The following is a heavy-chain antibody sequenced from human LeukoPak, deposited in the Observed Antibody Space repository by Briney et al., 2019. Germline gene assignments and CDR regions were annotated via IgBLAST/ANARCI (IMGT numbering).Heavy chain of an antibody. CDR2: ISSSSSYI. Sequence: PGGSLRLSCAASGFMFSSYRMSWVRQAPGKGLEWVSSISSSSSYIYYAGSVKGRFTISRDNVKNSLYLQMNSLRAEDTAVYYCARESIVGSTPYSDYWGQGTLVTVSS. V-gene: IGHV3-21*06. D-gene: IGHD1-26*01. J-gene: IGHJ4*02. CDR1: GFMFSSYR. CDR3: ARESIVGSTPYSDY.